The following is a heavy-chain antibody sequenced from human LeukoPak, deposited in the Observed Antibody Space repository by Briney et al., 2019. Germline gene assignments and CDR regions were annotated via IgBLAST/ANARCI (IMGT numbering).Heavy chain of an antibody. CDR2: ISSSSSDI. V-gene: IGHV3-21*01. CDR1: GFTFSTHS. CDR3: ARARYFDY. Sequence: KPGGSLRLSCAASGFTFSTHSMNWVRQAPGKGLEWVSCISSSSSDIKYADSVKGRFTISRDNAKNSLYLQLSSLRAEDTAVYYCARARYFDYWGQGTLVTVSS. D-gene: IGHD1-14*01. J-gene: IGHJ4*02.